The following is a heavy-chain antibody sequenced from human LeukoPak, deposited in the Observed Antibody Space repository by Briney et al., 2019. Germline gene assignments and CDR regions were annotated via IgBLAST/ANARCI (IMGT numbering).Heavy chain of an antibody. D-gene: IGHD2-15*01. V-gene: IGHV1-18*01. CDR1: GYTFTSYG. CDR3: ARANEDIVVVVAATTLDY. Sequence: ASVKVSCKASGYTFTSYGISWVRQAPGQGLEWMGWISAYNGNTNYAQKLQGRVTMTTDTSTSTAYMELRSLRSDDTAVYYCARANEDIVVVVAATTLDYWGQGTLVTVSS. CDR2: ISAYNGNT. J-gene: IGHJ4*02.